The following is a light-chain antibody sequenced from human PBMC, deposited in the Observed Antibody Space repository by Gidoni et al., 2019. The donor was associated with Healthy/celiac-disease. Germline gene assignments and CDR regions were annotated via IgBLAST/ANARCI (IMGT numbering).Light chain of an antibody. V-gene: IGKV1-39*01. J-gene: IGKJ4*01. CDR2: AAS. CDR3: QQSYSTPRT. CDR1: QSISSY. Sequence: DIQMTQSPSSLSASVGDRVTSTCRASQSISSYLNWYQHKPGKAPKLLIYAASSFQSGVPSRFSGSGSGTDFTLTISSLQPEDFATYYCQQSYSTPRTFGGGTKVEIK.